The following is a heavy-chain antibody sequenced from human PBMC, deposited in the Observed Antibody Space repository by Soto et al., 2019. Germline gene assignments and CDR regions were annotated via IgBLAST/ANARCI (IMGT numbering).Heavy chain of an antibody. Sequence: QEQLVESGGGVVQPGRSLRLSCAASGFAFSNQGMHWVRRAPGKGLEWVALISHDGQNIYYADSVKGRFAVSRENSKNILFLQLSSLRLNDTAVYYCAKVESCQPEAFYSWGLGTMVTVSS. V-gene: IGHV3-30*18. D-gene: IGHD3-3*01. CDR3: AKVESCQPEAFYS. CDR1: GFAFSNQG. J-gene: IGHJ5*02. CDR2: ISHDGQNI.